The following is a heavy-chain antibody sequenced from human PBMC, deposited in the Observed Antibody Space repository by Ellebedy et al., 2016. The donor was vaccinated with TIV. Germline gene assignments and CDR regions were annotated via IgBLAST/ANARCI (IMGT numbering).Heavy chain of an antibody. CDR1: GYTFTDFD. J-gene: IGHJ4*02. CDR2: MNPNSGNT. CDR3: GRGRGYASTGRVYYFDY. D-gene: IGHD2-15*01. Sequence: AASVKVSCKASGYTFTDFDINWVRHAAGQELEWVAWMNPNSGNTGSAQKFQGRVTMNRDSSISTAYMELSSLRSEDTAVYYCGRGRGYASTGRVYYFDYWGQGSLVTVSS. V-gene: IGHV1-8*01.